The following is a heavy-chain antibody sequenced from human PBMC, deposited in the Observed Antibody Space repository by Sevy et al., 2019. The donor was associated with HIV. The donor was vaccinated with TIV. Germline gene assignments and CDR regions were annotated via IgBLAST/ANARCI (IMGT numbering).Heavy chain of an antibody. J-gene: IGHJ3*02. CDR2: IYHSGST. CDR3: ASFGGLLIMSGDTFEI. Sequence: SETLSLTCAVSGYSISSAYSWGWIRQPPGKGLEWIGNIYHSGSTYYNPSLNSRVTISVDTSKNQFSLKLNSVTAADTAVYYCASFGGLLIMSGDTFEIWGQGTMVTVS. CDR1: GYSISSAYS. V-gene: IGHV4-38-2*01. D-gene: IGHD3-9*01.